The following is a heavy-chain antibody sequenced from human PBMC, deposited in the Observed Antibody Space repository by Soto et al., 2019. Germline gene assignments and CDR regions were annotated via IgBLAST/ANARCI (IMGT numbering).Heavy chain of an antibody. V-gene: IGHV1-69*13. D-gene: IGHD1-1*01. CDR2: IIPIFGTA. Sequence: SVKVSCKASGGTFSSYAISWVRQAPGQGLEWMGGIIPIFGTANYAQKFQGRVTITADESTSTAYMELSSLRSEDTALYFCAIEDDGRDTLDVWGQGTTVTLS. CDR3: AIEDDGRDTLDV. CDR1: GGTFSSYA. J-gene: IGHJ6*02.